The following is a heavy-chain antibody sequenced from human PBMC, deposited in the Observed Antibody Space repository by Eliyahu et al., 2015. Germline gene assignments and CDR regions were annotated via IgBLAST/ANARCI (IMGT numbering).Heavy chain of an antibody. Sequence: QLQLRESGPGLVKPSETLSLTCSVSGGSIGSRSYYWGWXRQSPGKGLEWIASIYYTGITYYNPSLQSRVTISEDTSRNQLSLRLSSVTAADTAVYYYARRGYCTSTSCQKYFDYWGQGTLVTVSS. CDR1: GGSIGSRSYY. J-gene: IGHJ4*02. CDR2: IYYTGIT. CDR3: ARRGYCTSTSCQKYFDY. D-gene: IGHD2-2*01. V-gene: IGHV4-39*01.